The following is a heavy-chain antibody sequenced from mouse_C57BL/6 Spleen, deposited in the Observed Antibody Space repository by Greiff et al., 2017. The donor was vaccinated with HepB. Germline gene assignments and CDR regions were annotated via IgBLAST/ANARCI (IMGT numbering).Heavy chain of an antibody. CDR3: AREASTMVTRYFDY. CDR1: GYTFTNYW. V-gene: IGHV1-63*01. J-gene: IGHJ2*01. D-gene: IGHD2-2*01. Sequence: QVQLKQSGAELVRPGTSVKMSCKASGYTFTNYWIGWAKQRPGHGLEWIGDIYPGGGYTNYNEKFKGKATLTADKSSNTAYMQFSSLTSEDSAIYYSAREASTMVTRYFDYWGQGTTLTVSS. CDR2: IYPGGGYT.